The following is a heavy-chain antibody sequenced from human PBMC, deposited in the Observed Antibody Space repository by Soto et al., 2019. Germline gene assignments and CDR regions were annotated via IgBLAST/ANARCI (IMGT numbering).Heavy chain of an antibody. Sequence: QVQLQESGPGLVKPSQTLSLTCTVSGGSFSSGYYYWSWIRQHPGKGLEWIGYIYYSGSTFSNPSLXXRXTTXDTSKNQFSLKLSSVTAADTAVYYCARGEGYYFDYWGQGTLVTVSS. V-gene: IGHV4-31*03. CDR2: IYYSGST. CDR3: ARGEGYYFDY. CDR1: GGSFSSGYYY. J-gene: IGHJ4*02.